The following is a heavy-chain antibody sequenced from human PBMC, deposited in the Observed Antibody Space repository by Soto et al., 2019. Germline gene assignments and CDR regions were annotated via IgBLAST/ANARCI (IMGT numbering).Heavy chain of an antibody. V-gene: IGHV1-69*06. CDR1: GGTFSSYA. CDR2: IIPIFGTA. J-gene: IGHJ5*02. CDR3: ARVHCSSTSCYIQRSSWCDR. D-gene: IGHD2-2*02. Sequence: SVNVSCKASGGTFSSYAISWVRQAPGQGLEWMGGIIPIFGTANYAQKFQGRVTITADKSTSTAYMELSSLRSEDTAVYYCARVHCSSTSCYIQRSSWCDRWGQGTMVTVSP.